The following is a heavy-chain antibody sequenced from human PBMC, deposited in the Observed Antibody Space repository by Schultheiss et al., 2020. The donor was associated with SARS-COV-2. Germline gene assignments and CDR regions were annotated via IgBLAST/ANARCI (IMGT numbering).Heavy chain of an antibody. CDR2: IRQDGSKT. CDR1: GFTFSRYS. J-gene: IGHJ4*02. Sequence: GGSLRLSCAASGFTFSRYSMNWVRQAPGRGLEWVADIRQDGSKTYYVDSVKGRFTISRDNAKNSLYLQMNSLRAEDTAIYYCARVVVATSKEEFDYWGQGTLVTVSS. V-gene: IGHV3-7*01. CDR3: ARVVVATSKEEFDY. D-gene: IGHD2-15*01.